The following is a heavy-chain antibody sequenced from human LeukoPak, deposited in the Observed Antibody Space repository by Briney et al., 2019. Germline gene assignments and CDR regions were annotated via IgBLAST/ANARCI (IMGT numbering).Heavy chain of an antibody. Sequence: PGRSLRLSCAASGFTFSNSAMQWVRQAPGQGLEWVGFISYDGSNKYYADSVKGRFTISRDLSKNTLYLQMNSLRVEDTAVYYCARSSAGSFAWFDSWGQGTLVSVSS. CDR3: ARSSAGSFAWFDS. V-gene: IGHV3-30-3*01. J-gene: IGHJ5*01. CDR1: GFTFSNSA. CDR2: ISYDGSNK. D-gene: IGHD1-26*01.